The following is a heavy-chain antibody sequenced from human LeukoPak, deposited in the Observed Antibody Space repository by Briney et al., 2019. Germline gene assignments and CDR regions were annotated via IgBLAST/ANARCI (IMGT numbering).Heavy chain of an antibody. V-gene: IGHV3-21*01. CDR1: GFTFSSYS. CDR2: ISSSSSYI. Sequence: PGGSLRLSCAASGFTFSSYSMNWVRQAPGKGLEWVSSISSSSSYIYYADSVKGRFTISRDNAKNSLYLQMNSLRAEDTAVYYCARDGPQDDILTGRRQYYFDYWGQGTLVTASS. D-gene: IGHD3-9*01. J-gene: IGHJ4*02. CDR3: ARDGPQDDILTGRRQYYFDY.